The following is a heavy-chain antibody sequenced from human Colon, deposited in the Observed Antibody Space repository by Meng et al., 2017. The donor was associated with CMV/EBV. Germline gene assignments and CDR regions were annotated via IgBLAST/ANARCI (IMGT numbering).Heavy chain of an antibody. D-gene: IGHD2-2*01. CDR1: GGSVSSGSYY. V-gene: IGHV4-61*01. CDR2: IYYSGST. Sequence: GSLRLSCTVSGGSVSSGSYYWSWIRQPPGKGLEWIGYIYYSGSTNYNPSLKSRVTISVDTSKNQFSLKLSSVTAADTAVYYCARHRTSYYYYGMDVWGQGTTVTVSS. J-gene: IGHJ6*02. CDR3: ARHRTSYYYYGMDV.